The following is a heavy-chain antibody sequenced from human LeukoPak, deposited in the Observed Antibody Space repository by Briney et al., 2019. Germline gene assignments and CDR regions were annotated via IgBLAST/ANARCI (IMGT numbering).Heavy chain of an antibody. D-gene: IGHD3-10*01. Sequence: PSETLSLTCAVYGGSFSGYYWSWIRQPPGKGLEWIEEINHSGSTNYNPSLKSRVTISVDTSKNQFSLKLSSVTAADTAVYYCASEGNYYGSGSLDAFDIWGQGTMVTVSS. V-gene: IGHV4-34*01. CDR1: GGSFSGYY. J-gene: IGHJ3*02. CDR3: ASEGNYYGSGSLDAFDI. CDR2: INHSGST.